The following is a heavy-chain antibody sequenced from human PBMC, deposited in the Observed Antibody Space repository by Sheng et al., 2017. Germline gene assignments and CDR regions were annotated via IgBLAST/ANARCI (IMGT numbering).Heavy chain of an antibody. J-gene: IGHJ4*02. V-gene: IGHV3-21*01. CDR3: ARGDLLD. CDR1: EFTFSDHA. CDR2: ISGRSGSI. Sequence: VQLVESGGGVVQPGRSLRLSCAASEFTFSDHAMHWVRQAPGKGLECVSSISGRSGSIYHADSVKGRFTISRDNAKNSLYLQMDSLRAEDTAVYYCARGDLLDWGQGTLVTVSS. D-gene: IGHD1-26*01.